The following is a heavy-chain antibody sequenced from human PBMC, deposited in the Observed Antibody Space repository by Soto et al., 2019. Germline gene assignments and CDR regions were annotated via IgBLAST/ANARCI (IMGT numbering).Heavy chain of an antibody. Sequence: DSVRVSCKTSGYTFTNFALSWVRQAPGQGLEWIGFVSANNGFTHFAQKFQGRVSVKTDTSTSTVYLDLRSLSSDDTAVYYCARGGVARHLDSWGQGTPVTVSS. CDR2: VSANNGFT. CDR3: ARGGVARHLDS. D-gene: IGHD3-10*01. V-gene: IGHV1-18*01. CDR1: GYTFTNFA. J-gene: IGHJ5*01.